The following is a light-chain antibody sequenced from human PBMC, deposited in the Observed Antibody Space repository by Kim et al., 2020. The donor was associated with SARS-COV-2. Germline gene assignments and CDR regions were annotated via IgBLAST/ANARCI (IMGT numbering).Light chain of an antibody. CDR2: GAS. CDR3: QQYGSSPLT. J-gene: IGKJ4*01. Sequence: SPGERATLSCRASPSVSRSYLAWYQQKPGQAPRLLIYGASSRATGIPDRFSGSGSGTDFTLTISRLEPEDFAVYYCQQYGSSPLTFGGGTNVDIK. CDR1: PSVSRSY. V-gene: IGKV3-20*01.